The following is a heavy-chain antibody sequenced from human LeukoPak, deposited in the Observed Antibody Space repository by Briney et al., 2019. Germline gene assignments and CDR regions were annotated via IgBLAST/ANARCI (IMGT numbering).Heavy chain of an antibody. Sequence: ASVKVSCKASGHTFTSYAMHWVRQAPGQGLEWMGWITPSGGTNYPQKFRGRVAITRDTSITTAYMDLSRLTSDDTAVYYCARDPGVRAMDWYFDLWGRGTLVTVSS. CDR1: GHTFTSYA. V-gene: IGHV1-2*02. CDR2: ITPSGGT. J-gene: IGHJ2*01. D-gene: IGHD5-18*01. CDR3: ARDPGVRAMDWYFDL.